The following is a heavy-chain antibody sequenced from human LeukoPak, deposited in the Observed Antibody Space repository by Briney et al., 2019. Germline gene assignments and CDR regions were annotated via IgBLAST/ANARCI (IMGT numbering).Heavy chain of an antibody. Sequence: SETLSLTCTVSGGSISTGHWNWIRQPAGKGLEWIGRIYISGSTNYNPSLKSRVTVSVDTSKNLFSLNLRSVTAADTAVYDCAREGAARPGFDYWGQGTLVTVSS. CDR3: AREGAARPGFDY. J-gene: IGHJ4*02. V-gene: IGHV4-4*07. CDR2: IYISGST. D-gene: IGHD6-6*01. CDR1: GGSISTGH.